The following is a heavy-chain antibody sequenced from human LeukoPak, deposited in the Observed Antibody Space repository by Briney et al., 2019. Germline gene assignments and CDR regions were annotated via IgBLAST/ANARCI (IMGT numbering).Heavy chain of an antibody. CDR3: ARDEAGANFFDI. D-gene: IGHD6-13*01. J-gene: IGHJ4*02. Sequence: SETLSLTCTVSDGSISSGGHYWSWMRRHPGKGLEWLGHIHYSGSTYYNPSLRSRVAMSVDTSKNQFSLKLSAVTAADSALYYCARDEAGANFFDIWGQGILVPVSS. V-gene: IGHV4-31*03. CDR1: DGSISSGGHY. CDR2: IHYSGST.